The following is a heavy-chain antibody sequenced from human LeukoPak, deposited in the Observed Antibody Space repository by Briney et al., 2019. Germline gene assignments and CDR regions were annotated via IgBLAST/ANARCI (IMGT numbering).Heavy chain of an antibody. CDR3: AREAAAGTNFDY. D-gene: IGHD6-13*01. Sequence: SETLSLTCTVSGYSFSSDYYCCLIRQPPGKVLELIGSIYRSRSTYYNPSLKSRVTISVDTSKNQFSMKLSSVTAPDRAVYYCAREAAAGTNFDYWGKGTLVTVSS. CDR1: GYSFSSDYY. J-gene: IGHJ4*02. V-gene: IGHV4-38-2*02. CDR2: IYRSRST.